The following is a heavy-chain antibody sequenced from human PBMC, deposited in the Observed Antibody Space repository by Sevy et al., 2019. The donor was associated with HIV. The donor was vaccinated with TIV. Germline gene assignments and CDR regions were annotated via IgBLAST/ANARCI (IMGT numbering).Heavy chain of an antibody. Sequence: ASVKVSCKVSGYTLTEFSIHWVRQTPGKGLEWMGTFDPEDGERIYAQKFQGRVTMTEDTSTDTAYLGLSSLRSEDTAVYYCSTTKDYYESSGSPFDFWGQGTLVTASS. CDR3: STTKDYYESSGSPFDF. J-gene: IGHJ4*02. V-gene: IGHV1-24*01. D-gene: IGHD3-22*01. CDR2: FDPEDGER. CDR1: GYTLTEFS.